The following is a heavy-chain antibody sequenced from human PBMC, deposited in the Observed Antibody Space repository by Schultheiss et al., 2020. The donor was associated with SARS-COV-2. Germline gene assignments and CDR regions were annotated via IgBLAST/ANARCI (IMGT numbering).Heavy chain of an antibody. CDR1: GFTFSSYW. D-gene: IGHD3-16*01. V-gene: IGHV3-7*01. CDR2: IKPDGSEG. CDR3: AKVPWGYYYGMDV. J-gene: IGHJ6*02. Sequence: GGSLRLSCAATGFTFSSYWMSWVRQAPGKGLEWVANIKPDGSEGYYVDSVKGRFTISRDNAKNSLYLQMNSLRAEDTAVYYCAKVPWGYYYGMDVWGQGTTVTVSS.